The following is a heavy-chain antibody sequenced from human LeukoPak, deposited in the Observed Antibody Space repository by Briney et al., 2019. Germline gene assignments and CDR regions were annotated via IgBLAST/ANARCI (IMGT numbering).Heavy chain of an antibody. Sequence: PGGSLRLSCAASGFTVSSDYMSWVRQAPGKGLEWVSVIYSGGATYYADSVKGRFTISRDNSKNTLYLQMNSLRAEDTAVYYRAKDQGSGSSGLRVRYMDVWGKGTTVTISS. CDR1: GFTVSSDY. J-gene: IGHJ6*03. D-gene: IGHD1-26*01. V-gene: IGHV3-66*01. CDR2: IYSGGAT. CDR3: AKDQGSGSSGLRVRYMDV.